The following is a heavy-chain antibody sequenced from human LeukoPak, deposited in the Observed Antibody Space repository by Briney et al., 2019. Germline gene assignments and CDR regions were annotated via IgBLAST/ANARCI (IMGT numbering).Heavy chain of an antibody. CDR2: IYNGGST. D-gene: IGHD6-19*01. Sequence: PGGSLRLSCAASGFSVSSNYMAWVRQAPGKGLEWVSVIYNGGSTKYGDSVQDRFTISRDKSKNTLHLQMNNLRAEDTALYYCARASRWLAFDDWGQGALVTVSA. V-gene: IGHV3-66*01. CDR3: ARASRWLAFDD. CDR1: GFSVSSNY. J-gene: IGHJ4*02.